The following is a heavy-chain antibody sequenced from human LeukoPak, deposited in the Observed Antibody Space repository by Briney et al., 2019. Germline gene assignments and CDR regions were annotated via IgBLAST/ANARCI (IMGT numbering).Heavy chain of an antibody. J-gene: IGHJ4*02. CDR2: IYYSGGT. D-gene: IGHD3-10*01. CDR1: GGSISSSSYY. V-gene: IGHV4-39*01. Sequence: PSETLSLTCTDSGGSISSSSYYWGWIRQPPGKGLEWIGSIYYSGGTYYNPSLKSRVTISVDTSKNQFSLKLSSVTAADTAVYYCARRRGAWPFGYWGQGTLVTVSS. CDR3: ARRRGAWPFGY.